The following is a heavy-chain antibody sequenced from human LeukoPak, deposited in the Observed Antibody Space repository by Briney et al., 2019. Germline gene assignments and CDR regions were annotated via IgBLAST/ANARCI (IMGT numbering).Heavy chain of an antibody. Sequence: SQTLSLTCTVSGGSISSGGYYWSWIRQPPGKDLEWIAYIYHSGSTYYNPSLKSRVTISVDRSKNQFSLMLSSVTAADTAVYYCARAQTIFGVVHYYMDVWGKGTTVTVSS. CDR2: IYHSGST. J-gene: IGHJ6*03. CDR1: GGSISSGGYY. D-gene: IGHD3-3*01. V-gene: IGHV4-30-2*01. CDR3: ARAQTIFGVVHYYMDV.